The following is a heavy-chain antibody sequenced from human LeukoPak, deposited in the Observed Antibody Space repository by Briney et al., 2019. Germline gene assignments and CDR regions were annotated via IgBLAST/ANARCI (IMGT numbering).Heavy chain of an antibody. J-gene: IGHJ4*02. CDR1: GFTFSSYA. Sequence: PGGSLRLSCAASGFTFSSYAMHWVRQAPGKRLEYVSAISSNGGSSYYANSVKGRFTISRDNSKNTLYLQMGSLRAEDMPVYYCARGDYDSSGTPFDYWGQGTLVTVSS. CDR2: ISSNGGSS. CDR3: ARGDYDSSGTPFDY. V-gene: IGHV3-64*01. D-gene: IGHD3-22*01.